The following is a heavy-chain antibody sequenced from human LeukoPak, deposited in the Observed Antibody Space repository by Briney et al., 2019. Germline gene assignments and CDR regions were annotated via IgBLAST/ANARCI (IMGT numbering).Heavy chain of an antibody. CDR1: GYSISSGNY. D-gene: IGHD3-9*01. J-gene: IGHJ4*02. CDR2: IDHSGST. V-gene: IGHV4-38-2*02. CDR3: ARANDILTCYFYFDY. Sequence: SETLSLTWTVAGYSISSGNYWVWIRHPPGKGLVGIGSIDHSGSTYYNPSLKSRVTISVDTSKNQFSLKLSSVTAADTAGYYCARANDILTCYFYFDYWGQGTLVTVSS.